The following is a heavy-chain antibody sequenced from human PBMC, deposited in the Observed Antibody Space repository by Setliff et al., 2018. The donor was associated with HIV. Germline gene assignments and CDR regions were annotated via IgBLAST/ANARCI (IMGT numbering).Heavy chain of an antibody. J-gene: IGHJ6*02. CDR1: GGSISGYH. CDR2: IYTSRGT. D-gene: IGHD3-10*01. V-gene: IGHV4-4*09. CDR3: ARHSYYASGSYSYYDGMDV. Sequence: SETLSLTCTVSGGSISGYHWNWLRQTPGKGLEWIGYIYTSRGTNYNHSLRTRVIISVDTSNQFSLKLSSVTAADTAVYYCARHSYYASGSYSYYDGMDVWGQGTTVTVS.